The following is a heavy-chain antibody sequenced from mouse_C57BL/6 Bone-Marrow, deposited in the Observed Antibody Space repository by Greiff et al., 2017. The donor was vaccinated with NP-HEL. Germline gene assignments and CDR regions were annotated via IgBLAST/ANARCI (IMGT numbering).Heavy chain of an antibody. D-gene: IGHD3-2*02. V-gene: IGHV1-76*01. J-gene: IGHJ4*01. Sequence: QVHVKQSGAELVRPGASVKLSCKASGYTFTDYYINWVKQRPGQGLEWIARIYPGSGNTYYNEKFKGKATLTAEKSSSTAYMQLSSLTSEDSAVYFCASPTAQNAMDYWGQGTSVTVSS. CDR1: GYTFTDYY. CDR3: ASPTAQNAMDY. CDR2: IYPGSGNT.